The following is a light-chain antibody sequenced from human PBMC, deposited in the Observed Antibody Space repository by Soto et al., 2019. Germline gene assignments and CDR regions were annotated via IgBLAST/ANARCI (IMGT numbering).Light chain of an antibody. CDR3: SAWYDSLNRVV. CDR2: SNN. CDR1: SSNIGSNT. Sequence: QSVLTQPPSASGTPGQRVTISCSGSSSNIGSNTVNWYQQLPGTAPKLLIYSNNQRPSGVPDRLSGSTSGTSASLAISGLQSEDEADYYCSAWYDSLNRVVFGGGTKLTVL. J-gene: IGLJ2*01. V-gene: IGLV1-44*01.